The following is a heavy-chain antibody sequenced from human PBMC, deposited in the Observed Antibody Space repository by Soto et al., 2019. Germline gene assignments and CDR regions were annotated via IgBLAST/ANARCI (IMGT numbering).Heavy chain of an antibody. CDR1: GVTFTRYS. V-gene: IGHV3-21*06. CDR3: ARESEDLTSNFDY. J-gene: IGHJ4*02. CDR2: ISSTTNYI. Sequence: GGSLRLSCAASGVTFTRYSMNWVRQAPGKGLEWVSSISSTTNYIYYGDSMKGRFTISRDNAKNSLYLEMNSPRAEDTAVYYCARESEDLTSNFDYWGQGTLVTVSS.